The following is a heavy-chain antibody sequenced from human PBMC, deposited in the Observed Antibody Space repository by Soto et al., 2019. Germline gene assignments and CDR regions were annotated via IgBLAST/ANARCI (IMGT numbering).Heavy chain of an antibody. J-gene: IGHJ6*02. D-gene: IGHD6-6*01. Sequence: ASVKVSCKASGYTFTSYGISWVRQAPGQGLEGMGWISAYNGNTNYAQKLQGRVTMTTDTSTSTAYMELRSLRSDDTAVYYCAISGQLRPYYYYYGMDVWGQGTTVTVSS. CDR2: ISAYNGNT. CDR1: GYTFTSYG. CDR3: AISGQLRPYYYYYGMDV. V-gene: IGHV1-18*01.